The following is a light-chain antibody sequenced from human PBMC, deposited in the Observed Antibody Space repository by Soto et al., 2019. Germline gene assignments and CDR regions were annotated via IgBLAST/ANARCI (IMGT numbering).Light chain of an antibody. CDR1: QSVSSNF. V-gene: IGKV3-20*01. CDR2: GVY. Sequence: DIVLTQSPGTLSLSPGESATLSCRASQSVSSNFLSWYQQTPGQAHRLPTYGVYSRASGIQDRFFGRGSGTDFTLTINRLEPENFAVYYCKQYANSPITFGQGTRLENK. CDR3: KQYANSPIT. J-gene: IGKJ5*01.